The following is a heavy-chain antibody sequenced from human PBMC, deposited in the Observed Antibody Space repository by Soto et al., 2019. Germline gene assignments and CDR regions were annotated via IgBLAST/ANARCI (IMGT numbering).Heavy chain of an antibody. V-gene: IGHV3-9*01. CDR3: AKDKGRAAEYYFAY. D-gene: IGHD2-15*01. CDR1: GFTFDDYA. Sequence: EVQLVESGGGLVQPGRSLSFSCAASGFTFDDYAMHWVRQAPGKGLEWVSGISWNSGSIGDADSVKGRFTTSRHNAKNSLHLQMNSLRAADTALYYCAKDKGRAAEYYFAYWGQGTLVTVSS. J-gene: IGHJ4*02. CDR2: ISWNSGSI.